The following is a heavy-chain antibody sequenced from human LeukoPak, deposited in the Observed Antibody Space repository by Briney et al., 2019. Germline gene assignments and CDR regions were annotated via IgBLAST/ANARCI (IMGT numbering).Heavy chain of an antibody. Sequence: SETLSLTCTVSGGSLSSSSYYWGWIRQPPGKGLEWLGSIYYSGSTYYNPSLKSRVTISVDTSKTQFSLKLSSVTAADTAVYYCAREAYYDFWNVSNYYYYMDVWGKGTTVTVSS. D-gene: IGHD3-3*01. V-gene: IGHV4-39*07. CDR1: GGSLSSSSYY. CDR2: IYYSGST. J-gene: IGHJ6*03. CDR3: AREAYYDFWNVSNYYYYMDV.